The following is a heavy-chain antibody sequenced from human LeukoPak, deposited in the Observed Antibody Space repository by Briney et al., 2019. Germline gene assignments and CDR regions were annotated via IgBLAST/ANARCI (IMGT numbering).Heavy chain of an antibody. CDR2: IYHSGST. J-gene: IGHJ4*02. V-gene: IGHV4-4*02. CDR3: ARDRGYCSSTSCYGYLIY. CDR1: GFTLSNAW. D-gene: IGHD2-2*01. Sequence: GSLRLSCAASGFTLSNAWMGWVRQPPGKGLEWIGEIYHSGSTNYNPSLKSRVTVSVDKSKSQFSLKLSSVTAADTAVYYCARDRGYCSSTSCYGYLIYWGQGTLVTVSS.